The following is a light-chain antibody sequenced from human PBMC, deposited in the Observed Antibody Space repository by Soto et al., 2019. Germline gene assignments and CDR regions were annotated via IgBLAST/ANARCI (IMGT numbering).Light chain of an antibody. Sequence: DIQMTQSPSSLSASVGDRVTITCRASQSISTYLYWYQQKPGKAPKLLIYAASSLQSGVPSRFSGSGSGTDFTLTISSLQPEDFGTYYCQQSFSTPRTFGQGTKVDIK. CDR2: AAS. V-gene: IGKV1-39*01. CDR3: QQSFSTPRT. CDR1: QSISTY. J-gene: IGKJ1*01.